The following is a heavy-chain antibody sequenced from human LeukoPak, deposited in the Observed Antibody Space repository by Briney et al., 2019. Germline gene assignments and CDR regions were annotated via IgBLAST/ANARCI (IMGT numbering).Heavy chain of an antibody. CDR2: INPNSGGT. D-gene: IGHD3-10*01. Sequence: GAPVKVSCKASGYTFTGYYMHWVRQAPGQGLEWMGWINPNSGGTNYAQKFQGRVTMTRDTSISTAYMELSRLRSDDTAVYYCARVLDYYGSGSCGDWGQGTLVTVSS. CDR1: GYTFTGYY. CDR3: ARVLDYYGSGSCGD. V-gene: IGHV1-2*02. J-gene: IGHJ4*02.